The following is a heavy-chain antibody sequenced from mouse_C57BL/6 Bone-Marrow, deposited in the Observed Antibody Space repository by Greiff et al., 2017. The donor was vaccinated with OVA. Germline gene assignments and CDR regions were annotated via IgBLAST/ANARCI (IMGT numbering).Heavy chain of an antibody. CDR2: ISNLAYSI. V-gene: IGHV5-15*01. CDR3: ARLPYWYFDV. Sequence: EVKLMESGGGLVQPGGSLKLSCAASGFTFSDYGMAWVRQAPRKGPEWVAFISNLAYSIYYADTVTGRFTISRGNAKNTLYLEMSSLRSEDTAMYYCARLPYWYFDVWGTGTTVTVSS. D-gene: IGHD5-5*01. CDR1: GFTFSDYG. J-gene: IGHJ1*03.